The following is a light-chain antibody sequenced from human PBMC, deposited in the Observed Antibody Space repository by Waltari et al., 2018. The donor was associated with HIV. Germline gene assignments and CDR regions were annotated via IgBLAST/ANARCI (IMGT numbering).Light chain of an antibody. V-gene: IGLV2-23*02. Sequence: QSSLTQPASVPRSPEQSITSPCPAARGAVGTSKDVFCYRQYPGKAPKLIIYDVNKRPSGVSHRLSVSKSGNTASLTISGLQAEDEADYYCCSYAGSSTFGFYVFGTGTKVTVL. CDR3: CSYAGSSTFGFYV. CDR1: RGAVGTSKD. J-gene: IGLJ1*01. CDR2: DVN.